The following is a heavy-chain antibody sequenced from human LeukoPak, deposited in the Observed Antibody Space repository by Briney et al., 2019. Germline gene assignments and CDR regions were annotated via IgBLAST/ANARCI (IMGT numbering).Heavy chain of an antibody. Sequence: SETLSLTCSVSGGSITSHSWWSWVRQPPGKGLEWIGEIYHGGDTNYDPSVKSRVTMSVDKSKNHFSLNLRSVTAADTAIYYCASHVTVLGTRGFDYWGQGILVTVSS. CDR3: ASHVTVLGTRGFDY. J-gene: IGHJ4*02. D-gene: IGHD6-19*01. CDR2: IYHGGDT. CDR1: GGSITSHSW. V-gene: IGHV4-4*02.